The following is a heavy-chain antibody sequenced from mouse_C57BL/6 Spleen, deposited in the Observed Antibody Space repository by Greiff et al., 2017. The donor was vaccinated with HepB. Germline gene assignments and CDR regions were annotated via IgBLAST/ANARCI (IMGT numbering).Heavy chain of an antibody. CDR3: ARSGGYYGSSYGYFDV. D-gene: IGHD1-1*01. CDR1: GYSFTGYY. Sequence: EVQLQESGPELVKPGASVKISCKASGYSFTGYYMNWVKQSPEKSLEWIGEINPSTGGTTYNQKFKAKATLTVDKSSSTAYMQLKSLTSEDSAVYYCARSGGYYGSSYGYFDVWGTGTTVTVSS. CDR2: INPSTGGT. V-gene: IGHV1-42*01. J-gene: IGHJ1*03.